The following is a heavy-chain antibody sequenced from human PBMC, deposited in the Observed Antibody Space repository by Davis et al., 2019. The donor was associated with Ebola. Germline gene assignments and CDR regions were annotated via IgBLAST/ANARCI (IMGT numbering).Heavy chain of an antibody. D-gene: IGHD3-10*01. J-gene: IGHJ6*02. Sequence: ASVKVSCKASGYTFSTYAMHWVRQAPGQGLEWMGWINAANGNTKYSQKFQDRVTIIRDRSASTAYMELSSLRSEDTAVYYCAREGRVQGLISAGMDVWGQGTTVTVSS. V-gene: IGHV1-3*01. CDR3: AREGRVQGLISAGMDV. CDR2: INAANGNT. CDR1: GYTFSTYA.